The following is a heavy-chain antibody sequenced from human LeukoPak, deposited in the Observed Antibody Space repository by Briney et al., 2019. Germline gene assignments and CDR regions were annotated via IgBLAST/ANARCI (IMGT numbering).Heavy chain of an antibody. Sequence: PSQTLSLTCAVSGGSISSGGYSWSWIRQPPGKGLEWIGYIYHSGSTYYAPSLKSRVTISVDRSKNQFSLKPSSVTAADTAVYYCARGGYCSGGSCYSDYYYGMDVWGKGTTVTVSS. CDR2: IYHSGST. D-gene: IGHD2-15*01. J-gene: IGHJ6*04. CDR3: ARGGYCSGGSCYSDYYYGMDV. V-gene: IGHV4-30-2*01. CDR1: GGSISSGGYS.